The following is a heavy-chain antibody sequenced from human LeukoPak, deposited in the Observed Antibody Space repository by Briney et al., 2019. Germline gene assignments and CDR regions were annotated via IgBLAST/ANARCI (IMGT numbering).Heavy chain of an antibody. J-gene: IGHJ6*02. V-gene: IGHV3-64D*06. Sequence: GGSLRLSCSASGFIFSIYTMYWVRQAPGKGPEYVSTISGSGNGGSIYYADSVKGRFTISRDNSKNTVYLEMSSLRAEDTAVYYCAKRSRRLTIVRGVPREDVWGQGTTVTVSS. CDR1: GFIFSIYT. CDR3: AKRSRRLTIVRGVPREDV. D-gene: IGHD3-10*01. CDR2: ISGSGNGGSI.